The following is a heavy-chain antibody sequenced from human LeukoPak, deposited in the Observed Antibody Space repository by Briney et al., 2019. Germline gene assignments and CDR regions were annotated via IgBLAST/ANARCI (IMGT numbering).Heavy chain of an antibody. CDR3: ARDYQYGMDV. D-gene: IGHD2-2*01. V-gene: IGHV3-74*01. CDR1: GFTFRGYW. Sequence: GRSLRLSCAASGFTFRGYWMHWVRQPPGKGLVWVSRITTDGSTTNYADSVKGRFTISRDNAKNTVYLQMNSLRAEDTAVYYCARDYQYGMDVWGQGTTVTVSS. J-gene: IGHJ6*02. CDR2: ITTDGSTT.